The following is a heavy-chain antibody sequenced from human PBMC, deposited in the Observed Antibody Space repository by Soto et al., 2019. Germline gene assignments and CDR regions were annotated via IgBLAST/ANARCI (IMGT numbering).Heavy chain of an antibody. V-gene: IGHV3-30-3*01. J-gene: IGHJ6*02. Sequence: PGGSLRLSCAASGFTSSSYAMHWVRQAPGKGLEWVAVISYDGSNKYYADSVKGRFTISRDNSKNTLYLQMNSLRAEDTAVYYCARGGDFWSGSPPYYYYGMDVWGQGTTVTVSS. CDR1: GFTSSSYA. CDR2: ISYDGSNK. CDR3: ARGGDFWSGSPPYYYYGMDV. D-gene: IGHD3-3*01.